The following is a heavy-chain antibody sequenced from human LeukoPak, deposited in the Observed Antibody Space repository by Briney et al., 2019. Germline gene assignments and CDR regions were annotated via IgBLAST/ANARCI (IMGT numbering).Heavy chain of an antibody. Sequence: GGSLRLSCAASGFTFDDYAMHWVRQAPGKGLEWVSLISWDGDSTYYADSVKGRFTISRDNSKNSLYLQMNSLRTENTALYYCAKASGYNSGPSDYWGQGTRVTVSS. CDR1: GFTFDDYA. CDR2: ISWDGDST. J-gene: IGHJ4*02. CDR3: AKASGYNSGPSDY. V-gene: IGHV3-43D*04. D-gene: IGHD6-19*01.